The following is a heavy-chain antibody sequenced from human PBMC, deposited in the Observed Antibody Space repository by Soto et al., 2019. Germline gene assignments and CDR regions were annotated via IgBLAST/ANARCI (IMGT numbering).Heavy chain of an antibody. D-gene: IGHD2-8*01. Sequence: ASVKVSCKASGYTFTSYGISWVRQAPGQGLEWMGWISAYNGNTNYAQKLQGRVTMTTDTSTSTAYMELRSLRSDDTAVYYCARDLVPRMVYADYNWFDPWGQGTLVTVSS. CDR2: ISAYNGNT. J-gene: IGHJ5*02. V-gene: IGHV1-18*01. CDR1: GYTFTSYG. CDR3: ARDLVPRMVYADYNWFDP.